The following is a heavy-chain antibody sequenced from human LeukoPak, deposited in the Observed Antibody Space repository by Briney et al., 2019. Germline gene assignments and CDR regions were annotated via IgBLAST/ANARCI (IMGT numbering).Heavy chain of an antibody. Sequence: SVTLSLTCTVSGGSISSGGYYWSWIRQHPGKGLEWIGYIYYSGSTYYNPSLKSRVTISVDTSKNQFSLKLSSVTAADTAVYYCARASIAAAGPIFDYWGQGTLVTVSS. CDR2: IYYSGST. CDR1: GGSISSGGYY. J-gene: IGHJ4*02. D-gene: IGHD6-13*01. CDR3: ARASIAAAGPIFDY. V-gene: IGHV4-31*03.